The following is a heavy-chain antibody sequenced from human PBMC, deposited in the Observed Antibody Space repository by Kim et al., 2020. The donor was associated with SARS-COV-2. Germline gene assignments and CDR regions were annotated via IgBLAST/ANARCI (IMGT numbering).Heavy chain of an antibody. CDR3: ARVRGQLVLDY. CDR2: IYYSGST. Sequence: SETLSITCTVSGGSISSSSYYWGWIRQPPGKGLEWIGSIYYSGSTYYNPSLKSRVTISVDTSKNQFSLKLSSVTAADTAVYYCARVRGQLVLDYWGQGTLVTVSS. D-gene: IGHD6-13*01. CDR1: GGSISSSSYY. J-gene: IGHJ4*02. V-gene: IGHV4-39*07.